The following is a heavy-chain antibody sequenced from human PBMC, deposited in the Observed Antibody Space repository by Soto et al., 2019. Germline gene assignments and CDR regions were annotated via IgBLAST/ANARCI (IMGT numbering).Heavy chain of an antibody. J-gene: IGHJ4*02. CDR2: IYYSGST. CDR3: ARGQRGSSGYYYGY. D-gene: IGHD3-22*01. CDR1: GGSISSSSYY. V-gene: IGHV4-39*07. Sequence: SETLSLTCTVSGGSISSSSYYWGWIRQPPGKGLEWIGSIYYSGSTYYNPSLKSRVTISVDTSKNQFSLKLSSVTAADTAVYYCARGQRGSSGYYYGYWGQGTLVTVSS.